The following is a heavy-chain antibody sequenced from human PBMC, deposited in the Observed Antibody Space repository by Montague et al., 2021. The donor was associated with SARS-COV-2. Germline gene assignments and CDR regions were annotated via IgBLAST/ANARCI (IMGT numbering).Heavy chain of an antibody. CDR2: TYYRSKWCN. D-gene: IGHD2-2*01. CDR3: ARIPVGSKYYFDF. V-gene: IGHV6-1*01. Sequence: CAISGNSVSSNIATCNWIRQSPSSGLDWLGMTYYRSKWCNDYAESVKSRITIDPDTSKHQFSLHLNSVTPEDTAVYYCARIPVGSKYYFDFWGQGTLVTVSS. J-gene: IGHJ4*02. CDR1: GNSVSSNIAT.